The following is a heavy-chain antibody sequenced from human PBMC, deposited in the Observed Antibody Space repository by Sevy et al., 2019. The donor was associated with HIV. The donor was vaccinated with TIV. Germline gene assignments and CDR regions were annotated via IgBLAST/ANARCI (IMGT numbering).Heavy chain of an antibody. CDR3: GREMISMVPGVPDAFDI. Sequence: GGSLRLSCAASGFTFGNYWMHWVRQAPGKGLVWISRINNDGSNTNYADSVKGRFTTSRDNAKNRLYLQMNGLRAEDTAVYYCGREMISMVPGVPDAFDIWGQGTMVTVSS. CDR1: GFTFGNYW. J-gene: IGHJ3*02. CDR2: INNDGSNT. D-gene: IGHD3-10*01. V-gene: IGHV3-74*01.